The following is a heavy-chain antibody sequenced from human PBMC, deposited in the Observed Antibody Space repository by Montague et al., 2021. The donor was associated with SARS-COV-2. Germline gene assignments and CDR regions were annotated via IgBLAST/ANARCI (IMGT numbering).Heavy chain of an antibody. D-gene: IGHD2-8*01. CDR1: GGSISSCYYY. Sequence: SLSLTSTVSGGSISSCYYYWIWLRQRPGMGRDWFVYLFYSTSTYCTPSLRIPVTVAVDTSQNPFYLRLRSVTAADTAVYYCAKEGVRGALFDYWGQGTLVTVSS. J-gene: IGHJ4*02. V-gene: IGHV4-31*01. CDR3: AKEGVRGALFDY. CDR2: LFYSTST.